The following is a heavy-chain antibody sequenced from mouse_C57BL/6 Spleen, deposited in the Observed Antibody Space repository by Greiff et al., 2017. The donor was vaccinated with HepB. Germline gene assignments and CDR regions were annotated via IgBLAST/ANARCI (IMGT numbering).Heavy chain of an antibody. D-gene: IGHD2-12*01. CDR2: INPSSGYT. CDR3: AYYSTGYFDV. CDR1: GYTFTSYW. J-gene: IGHJ1*03. V-gene: IGHV1-7*01. Sequence: VQLVESGAELAKPGASVKLSCKASGYTFTSYWMHWVKQRPGQGLEWIGYINPSSGYTKYNQKFKDKATLTADKSSSTAYMQLSSLTYEDSAVYYCAYYSTGYFDVWGTGTTVTVSS.